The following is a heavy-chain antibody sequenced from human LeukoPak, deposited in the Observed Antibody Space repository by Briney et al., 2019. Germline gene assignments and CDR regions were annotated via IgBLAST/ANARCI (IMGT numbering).Heavy chain of an antibody. CDR1: GFTFSSYS. J-gene: IGHJ4*02. D-gene: IGHD3-10*01. CDR2: ISSSSSYI. Sequence: PGGSLRLSRAASGFTFSSYSMNWVRQAPGKGLEWVSSISSSSSYIYYADSVKGRFTISRDNAKNSLYLQMNSLRAEDTAVYYCAGRITMVQGVIVNDYWGQGTLVTVSS. CDR3: AGRITMVQGVIVNDY. V-gene: IGHV3-21*01.